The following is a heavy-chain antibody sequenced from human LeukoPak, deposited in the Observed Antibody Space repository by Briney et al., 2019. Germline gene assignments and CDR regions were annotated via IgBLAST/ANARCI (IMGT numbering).Heavy chain of an antibody. Sequence: GGSLRLSCAASGFTFSSYAMHWVRQAPGKGLEWVAVISYDGSNKYYADSVKGRFTISRDNSKNTLYLQMNSLRAEDTAVYYCARVCRGVPVKHYYYGMDVWGQGTTVTVSS. CDR1: GFTFSSYA. CDR2: ISYDGSNK. CDR3: ARVCRGVPVKHYYYGMDV. J-gene: IGHJ6*02. V-gene: IGHV3-30-3*01. D-gene: IGHD3-10*01.